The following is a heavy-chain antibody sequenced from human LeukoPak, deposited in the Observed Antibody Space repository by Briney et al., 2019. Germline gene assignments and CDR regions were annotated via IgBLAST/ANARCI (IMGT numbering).Heavy chain of an antibody. Sequence: PSETLSLTCTVSGGSISSYYWSWIRQPPGKGLEWIGYIYYSGSTNYNPSLKSRVTISVDMSKNQFSLKLSSVTAADTAVYYCARGTSSWYSDYWGQGTLVTVSS. CDR1: GGSISSYY. CDR3: ARGTSSWYSDY. V-gene: IGHV4-59*01. CDR2: IYYSGST. J-gene: IGHJ4*02. D-gene: IGHD6-13*01.